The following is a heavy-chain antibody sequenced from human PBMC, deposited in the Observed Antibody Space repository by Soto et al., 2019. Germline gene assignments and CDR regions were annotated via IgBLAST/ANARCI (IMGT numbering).Heavy chain of an antibody. CDR1: GAPISGSVW. CDR3: ARKAWVRFDF. V-gene: IGHV4-4*02. J-gene: IGHJ4*02. CDR2: VFHSGGA. Sequence: ETLSLTCAVSGAPISGSVWWTWVRQPPGKGLEWIGEVFHSGGANYNPSLKSRVSMSVDTSRSQFSLELHSVTAADTAVYYCARKAWVRFDFWGQGIMVTVSS. D-gene: IGHD3-16*01.